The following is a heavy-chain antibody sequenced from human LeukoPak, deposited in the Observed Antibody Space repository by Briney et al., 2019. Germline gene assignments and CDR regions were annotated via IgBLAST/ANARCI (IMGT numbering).Heavy chain of an antibody. J-gene: IGHJ4*02. V-gene: IGHV1-18*01. CDR1: VYTFTRYG. Sequence: ASVTVSCKASVYTFTRYGIRWVRQAPGQGLAWMGWISAYNGNTNYAQNLQGRVTMTTVTSTSTAYMELRTLRSDDTAVYYCARIRPYNWNIDYWGQGTLVTVSS. D-gene: IGHD1-1*01. CDR2: ISAYNGNT. CDR3: ARIRPYNWNIDY.